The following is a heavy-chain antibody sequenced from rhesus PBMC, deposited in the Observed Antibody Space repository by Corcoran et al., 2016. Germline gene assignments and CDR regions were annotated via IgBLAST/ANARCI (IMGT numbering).Heavy chain of an antibody. CDR2: IYWNDSK. D-gene: IGHD6-37*01. J-gene: IGHJ4*01. CDR3: ARGGRWLVVGGFDY. Sequence: QVTLKESGPALVKPTQTLTLTCTFSGFSITTTATGVGWLRQPPAKPLEWLTSIYWNDSKDYSTSLKSRLTISKDTSKNQVVLTMTNMDPVDTATYYCARGGRWLVVGGFDYWGQGVLVTVSS. V-gene: IGHV2-95*01. CDR1: GFSITTTATG.